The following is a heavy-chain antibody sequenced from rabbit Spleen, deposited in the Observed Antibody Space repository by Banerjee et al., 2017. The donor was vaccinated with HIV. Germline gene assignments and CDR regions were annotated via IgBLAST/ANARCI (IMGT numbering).Heavy chain of an antibody. CDR1: GFDFSSYG. D-gene: IGHD5-1*01. Sequence: QEQLVESGGGLVQPGGSLKLSCKASGFDFSSYGVSWVRQAPGKGLEWIGYIDPVFGITYFANWVNGRFTISSHNAQNTLYLQLNSLTVADTATYFCARDDGIYDYIDGYFNLWGPGTLVTVS. V-gene: IGHV1S47*01. CDR3: ARDDGIYDYIDGYFNL. J-gene: IGHJ4*01. CDR2: IDPVFGIT.